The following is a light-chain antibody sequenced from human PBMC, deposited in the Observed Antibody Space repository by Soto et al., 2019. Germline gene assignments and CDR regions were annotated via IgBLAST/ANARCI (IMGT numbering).Light chain of an antibody. J-gene: IGLJ1*01. CDR3: SSYTSSSTLEV. V-gene: IGLV2-14*01. Sequence: QSVLTQPASVSGSPGQSITISCTGTSSDVGGYNYVSWYQQYPGKAPKVMIYDVSNRPSGVSSRFSGSKSGNTASLTISGLQAEDEADYYCSSYTSSSTLEVFGTGTKVTVL. CDR1: SSDVGGYNY. CDR2: DVS.